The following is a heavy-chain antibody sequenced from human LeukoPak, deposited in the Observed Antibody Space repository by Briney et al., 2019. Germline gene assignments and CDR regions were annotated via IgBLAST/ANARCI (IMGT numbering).Heavy chain of an antibody. D-gene: IGHD5-18*01. Sequence: SETLSLTCTVSDDSITMYYWTWIRQPPGKGLEWIGYVDHTGSTKFNPSLNGRVSISRDTSNNFFSLRLRSVTAADTAVYYCARDDDSYGRSHYWGPGTLVIVSS. CDR3: ARDDDSYGRSHY. CDR2: VDHTGST. CDR1: DDSITMYY. J-gene: IGHJ4*02. V-gene: IGHV4-59*01.